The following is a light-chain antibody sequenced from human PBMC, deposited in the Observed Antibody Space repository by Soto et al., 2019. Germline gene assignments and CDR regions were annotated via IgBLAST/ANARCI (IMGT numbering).Light chain of an antibody. Sequence: QSALTQPASVSGSPGQSITISCTGTSSDVGAYNFVSWYQQHPGEAPELLIYEVTNRPSGVSNRFSGSKSGNTASLTISGLQAEDEADYYCSSFTNNSPHVLFGGGTKLTVL. CDR1: SSDVGAYNF. J-gene: IGLJ2*01. V-gene: IGLV2-14*01. CDR3: SSFTNNSPHVL. CDR2: EVT.